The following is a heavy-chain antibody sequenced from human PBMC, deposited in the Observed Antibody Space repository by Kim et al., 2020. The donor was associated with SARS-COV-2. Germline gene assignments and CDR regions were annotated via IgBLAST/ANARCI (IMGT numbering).Heavy chain of an antibody. CDR1: GDSIRSSKFF. Sequence: SETLSLTCSVSGDSIRSSKFFWSWIRQTPGKGLEWIAYIDNTGRTKYNPSLESRVIISIDTSKNQFSLKVTSVTAADTALYYCARTTHPDLMQWPYFDHWGQGTLITVSS. V-gene: IGHV4-61*01. CDR2: IDNTGRT. J-gene: IGHJ4*02. D-gene: IGHD6-19*01. CDR3: ARTTHPDLMQWPYFDH.